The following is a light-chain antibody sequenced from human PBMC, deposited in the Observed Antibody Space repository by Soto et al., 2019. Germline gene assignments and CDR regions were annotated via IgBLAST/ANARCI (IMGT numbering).Light chain of an antibody. J-gene: IGKJ4*01. Sequence: EIVMTQFPATLSVSPGERATLSCRASQTVNNNLAWYQQRPGQAPRLLIYGASTRATGIPARFVGSGSGTDFTLTISSLQTEDSEVYFCQQYNNWLTFGGGTKVEIK. CDR3: QQYNNWLT. V-gene: IGKV3-15*01. CDR1: QTVNNN. CDR2: GAS.